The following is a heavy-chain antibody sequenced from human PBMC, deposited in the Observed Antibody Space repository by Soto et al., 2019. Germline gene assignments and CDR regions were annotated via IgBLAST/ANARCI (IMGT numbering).Heavy chain of an antibody. CDR1: GDSLSSGGHY. CDR3: ARVDHRGYFAILTDY. J-gene: IGHJ4*02. CDR2: IYDSVNT. Sequence: SETLSLSCTVSGDSLSSGGHYWSWIRQHPGKGLEWIGHIYDSVNTYYSPSLRSRVTISADMSKNQFSLNLRSVTAADTAVYYCARVDHRGYFAILTDYWGQGTLVTVSS. D-gene: IGHD3-9*01. V-gene: IGHV4-31*03.